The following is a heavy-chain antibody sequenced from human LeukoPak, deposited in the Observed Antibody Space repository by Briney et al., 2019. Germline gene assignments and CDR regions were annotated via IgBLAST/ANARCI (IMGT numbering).Heavy chain of an antibody. D-gene: IGHD3-10*01. Sequence: SETLSLTCAVSGYSISSSNWWGWIRQPPGKGLEWIGYIYYSGSIYYNPSLKSRVTMSVDTSKNQFSLKLSSVIAVDKAVYYCSRNLVDGSGIIDHWGQGTMLTVSS. CDR3: SRNLVDGSGIIDH. CDR2: IYYSGSI. V-gene: IGHV4-28*05. CDR1: GYSISSSNW. J-gene: IGHJ4*02.